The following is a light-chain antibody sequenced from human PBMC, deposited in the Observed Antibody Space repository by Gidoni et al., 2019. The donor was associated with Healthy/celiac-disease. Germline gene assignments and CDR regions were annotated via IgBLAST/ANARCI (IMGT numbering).Light chain of an antibody. CDR3: QQYNNWPLT. J-gene: IGKJ4*01. CDR1: QSVSIN. Sequence: IVMTQSPATLSVSPGERATLSCRASQSVSINLAWYQQKPGQAPRLLIYGASTRATGIPARFSGSGSGTEFTLTISSLQSEDFAVYDCQQYNNWPLTFGGGTKVEIK. V-gene: IGKV3-15*01. CDR2: GAS.